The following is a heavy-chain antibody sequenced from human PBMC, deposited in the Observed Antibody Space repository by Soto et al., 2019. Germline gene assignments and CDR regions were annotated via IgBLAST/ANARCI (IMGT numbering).Heavy chain of an antibody. J-gene: IGHJ6*02. CDR2: IWYDGSNN. CDR1: GFTFSSYG. D-gene: IGHD6-19*01. Sequence: QVQLVGSGGGVVQPGRSLRLSCAASGFTFSSYGMHWVRQAPGKGLEWVAIIWYDGSNNYYAESVKGRFTISRDNSKNTLYLQMNSLRAADKAVYYCARDKAGYNSGWYFYGMDVWGQGTTVTVSS. V-gene: IGHV3-33*01. CDR3: ARDKAGYNSGWYFYGMDV.